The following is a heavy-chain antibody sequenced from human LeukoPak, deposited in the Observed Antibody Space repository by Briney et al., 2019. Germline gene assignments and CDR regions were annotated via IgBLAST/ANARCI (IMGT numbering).Heavy chain of an antibody. CDR1: GYTFTSYY. CDR2: INPSGGST. J-gene: IGHJ6*02. V-gene: IGHV1-46*01. Sequence: ASVKVSCKASGYTFTSYYMHWVRQAPGQGLEWMGIINPSGGSTSYAQKFQGRVTMTRDTSTSTVYMELSSLRSEDTAVYYCARERCSGGSCYPTYYYGMDVWGQGTTVTVSS. CDR3: ARERCSGGSCYPTYYYGMDV. D-gene: IGHD2-15*01.